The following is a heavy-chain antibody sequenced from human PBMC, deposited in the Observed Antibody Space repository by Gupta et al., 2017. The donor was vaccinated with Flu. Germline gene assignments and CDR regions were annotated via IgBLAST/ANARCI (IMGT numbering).Heavy chain of an antibody. J-gene: IGHJ4*01. V-gene: IGHV3-15*01. CDR1: GFNFYDAW. Sequence: EVQLLESGGGLVKPGGSLRLSCATSGFNFYDAWMSWVRQAPGKGLECVARIRSETHGGAREYAAPVQGRFIISRDDSKGTVSLQMDSLKTEDTGLYYCTTGGVDWGRGTLVTVSS. CDR2: IRSETHGGAR. D-gene: IGHD2-8*01. CDR3: TTGGVD.